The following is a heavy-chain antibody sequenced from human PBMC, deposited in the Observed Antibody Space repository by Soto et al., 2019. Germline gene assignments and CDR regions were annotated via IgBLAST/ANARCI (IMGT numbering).Heavy chain of an antibody. Sequence: EVQLVQSGAEVKKPGESLKISCKGSGYSFTIYWIGWVRQMPGKGLEWMGIIYPGDSETRYNPSFQGQVTISADKSISTAYLQWSSLKASDTAMYYCARGAKLGYCSSTSCYSYGMDVWGQGTTVTVSS. CDR1: GYSFTIYW. J-gene: IGHJ6*02. CDR3: ARGAKLGYCSSTSCYSYGMDV. D-gene: IGHD2-2*01. V-gene: IGHV5-51*03. CDR2: IYPGDSET.